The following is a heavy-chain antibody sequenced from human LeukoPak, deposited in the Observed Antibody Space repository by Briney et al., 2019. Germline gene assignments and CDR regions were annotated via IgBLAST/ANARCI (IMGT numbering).Heavy chain of an antibody. D-gene: IGHD3-9*01. Sequence: ASVKVSCKASGYTFTSYGISWVRQAPGQGLEWMGWISAYNGNTNYAQKLQGRVTMTTDTSTSTAYMELRSLRSDDTAVYYCARDPDYDILTGYYRGDAFDIWGQGTMVTASS. J-gene: IGHJ3*02. V-gene: IGHV1-18*01. CDR2: ISAYNGNT. CDR3: ARDPDYDILTGYYRGDAFDI. CDR1: GYTFTSYG.